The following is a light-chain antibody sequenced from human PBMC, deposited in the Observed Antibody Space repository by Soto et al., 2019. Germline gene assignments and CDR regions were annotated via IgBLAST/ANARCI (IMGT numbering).Light chain of an antibody. CDR2: EVS. J-gene: IGLJ1*01. Sequence: QSVLTQPASVSGSPVQSITISCTGSTTDVGSYNLVSWYQQHPGRAPKLMIYEVSRRPSGVSNRFSGSKSGNTASLTISGLQAEDEADYYCCSWAGSNTFYFFGTGTKVTV. CDR3: CSWAGSNTFYF. CDR1: TTDVGSYNL. V-gene: IGLV2-23*02.